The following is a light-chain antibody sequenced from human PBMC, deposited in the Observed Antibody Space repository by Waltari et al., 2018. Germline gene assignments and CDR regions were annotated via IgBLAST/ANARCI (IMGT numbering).Light chain of an antibody. J-gene: IGLJ2*01. CDR3: NSRDSSGNHVV. CDR1: SLRSYY. Sequence: SSELTQDPAVSVALGQTVRITCQGDSLRSYYASWYQQKPGQAPVLVIYGKNNPPSGITDRFSGSSSGNTASLTITGAQAEDEADYYCNSRDSSGNHVVFGGGTKLTVL. CDR2: GKN. V-gene: IGLV3-19*01.